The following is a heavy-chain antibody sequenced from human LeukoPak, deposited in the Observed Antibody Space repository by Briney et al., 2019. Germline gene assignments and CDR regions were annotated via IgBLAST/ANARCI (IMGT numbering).Heavy chain of an antibody. CDR3: ARGPPLGKDYYYGMDV. V-gene: IGHV3-33*08. Sequence: GGSLRLSCAASGFTFSSYSMNWVRQAPGKGLEWVAVIWYDGSNKYYADSVKGRFTISRDNSKNTLYLQMNSLRAEDTAVYYCARGPPLGKDYYYGMDVWGQGTTVTVSS. CDR2: IWYDGSNK. J-gene: IGHJ6*02. CDR1: GFTFSSYS.